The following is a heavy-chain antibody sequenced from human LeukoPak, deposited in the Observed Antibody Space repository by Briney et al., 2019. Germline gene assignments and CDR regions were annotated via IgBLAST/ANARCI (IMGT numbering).Heavy chain of an antibody. Sequence: ASVKVSCKASGYTFSSYSIHWVRQAPGQGLEWMGLINPNIGSTTYAQEFQSRVTMTSDTSTSTVYMELSSLRSEDTAVYYCGRATVGLYWGQGTLVTVSS. CDR2: INPNIGST. CDR3: GRATVGLY. V-gene: IGHV1-46*01. CDR1: GYTFSSYS. J-gene: IGHJ4*02. D-gene: IGHD4-23*01.